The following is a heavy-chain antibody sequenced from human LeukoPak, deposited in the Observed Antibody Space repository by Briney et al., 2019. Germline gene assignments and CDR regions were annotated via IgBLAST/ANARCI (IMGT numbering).Heavy chain of an antibody. Sequence: PGGSLRLSCAASGFTFSSYAMHWVRQAPGKGLEWVAVISYDGSNKYYADSVKGRFTISRDNSKNTLNLQMDSLRTEDTAVYYCVADLPGTNSPYFDYWGQGTLVTVSS. D-gene: IGHD4/OR15-4a*01. CDR2: ISYDGSNK. J-gene: IGHJ4*02. CDR1: GFTFSSYA. CDR3: VADLPGTNSPYFDY. V-gene: IGHV3-30*04.